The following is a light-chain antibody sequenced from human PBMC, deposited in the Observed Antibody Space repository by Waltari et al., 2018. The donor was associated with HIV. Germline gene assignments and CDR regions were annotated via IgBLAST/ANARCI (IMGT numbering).Light chain of an antibody. Sequence: QSALTQPRSVSGSPGQSVTISCTGHSSDVGGSNYVSWYQRHPGKAPKLMIYDGTKRPSGVPNRFSGSKSGNTASLTISGLQAEDEADYYCYSYVGIYNVRFGGGTRLTVL. CDR2: DGT. CDR1: SSDVGGSNY. CDR3: YSYVGIYNVR. J-gene: IGLJ2*01. V-gene: IGLV2-11*01.